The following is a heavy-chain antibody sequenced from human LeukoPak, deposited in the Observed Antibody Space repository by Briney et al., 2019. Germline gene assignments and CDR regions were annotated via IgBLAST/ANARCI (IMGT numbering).Heavy chain of an antibody. Sequence: GGSLRLSCAASGFTFSSYDMYWVRQAPGKGLDWVAFVRYDGSQKYYADSVEGRFTLSRDNSKNTLYLQMNSLRPEDTAVFYCAKGGARLHSYYFDYWGQGTLVTVSS. V-gene: IGHV3-30*02. D-gene: IGHD1-26*01. CDR3: AKGGARLHSYYFDY. CDR1: GFTFSSYD. CDR2: VRYDGSQK. J-gene: IGHJ4*02.